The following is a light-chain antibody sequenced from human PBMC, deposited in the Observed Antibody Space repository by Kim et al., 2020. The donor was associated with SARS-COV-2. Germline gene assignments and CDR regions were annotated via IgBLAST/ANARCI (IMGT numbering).Light chain of an antibody. CDR2: AAS. CDR1: HTISSTY. CDR3: QQYRSSLWA. V-gene: IGKV3-20*01. J-gene: IGKJ1*01. Sequence: DIVLTQSPGTLSLSPGERATLSCRASHTISSTYLAWYQQKPGQAPRLLIYAASSRATGIPDRFSGTGSGTDFTLTISRLEPEDFAMYYCQQYRSSLWAFGQGTKVDIK.